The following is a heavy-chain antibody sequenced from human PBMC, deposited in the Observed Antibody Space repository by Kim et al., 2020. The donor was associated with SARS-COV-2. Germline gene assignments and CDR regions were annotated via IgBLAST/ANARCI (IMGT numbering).Heavy chain of an antibody. CDR3: VRQERKKSGYNYVFDY. V-gene: IGHV4-39*01. D-gene: IGHD5-12*01. Sequence: SETLSLTCTVPGGSISTNASYWGWIRQPPGKGLEWIGTIYYTGSTYYNPSLKSRLTISVDTSNNQFSLKLSSVTAADTSVYYCVRQERKKSGYNYVFDYWGQGMLVTVSS. CDR1: GGSISTNASY. J-gene: IGHJ4*02. CDR2: IYYTGST.